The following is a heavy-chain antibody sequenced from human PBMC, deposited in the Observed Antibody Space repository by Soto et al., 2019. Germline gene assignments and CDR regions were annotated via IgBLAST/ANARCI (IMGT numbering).Heavy chain of an antibody. CDR2: IYHSGST. Sequence: QLQLQESGSGLVKPSQTLSLTCAVSGGSLSSGGYSWSWIRQPPGKGLEWIGYIYHSGSTYYNPSRKSRVTISVDRSKNQFSLKLSSVTAADTAVYYCARQKALNPYFDYWGQGTLVTVSS. J-gene: IGHJ4*02. CDR3: ARQKALNPYFDY. V-gene: IGHV4-30-2*01. CDR1: GGSLSSGGYS.